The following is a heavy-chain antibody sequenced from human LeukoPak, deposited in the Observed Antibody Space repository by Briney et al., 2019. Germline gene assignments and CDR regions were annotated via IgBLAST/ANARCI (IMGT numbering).Heavy chain of an antibody. CDR3: ARVAVSDYHFDY. D-gene: IGHD4-11*01. V-gene: IGHV4-59*01. CDR2: IYYSGST. J-gene: IGHJ4*02. Sequence: SETLSLTCTVSGGSISSYYWSWIRQPPGKGLEWIGYIYYSGSTNYNPSLKSRVTISVDTSKNQFSLKLSSVTAADTAVYYCARVAVSDYHFDYWGQGTLVTVSS. CDR1: GGSISSYY.